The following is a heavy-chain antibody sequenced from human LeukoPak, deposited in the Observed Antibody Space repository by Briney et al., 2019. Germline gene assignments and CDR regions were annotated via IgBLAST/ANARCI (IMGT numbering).Heavy chain of an antibody. CDR1: GGSISGYY. D-gene: IGHD1-26*01. Sequence: SETLSLTCTVSGGSISGYYWSWIRQPPGKGLEWIGYIYYSGSTNYNPSLKSRVTISIDTSKNQFSLKVSSVTAADTAVYYCASRRVGAFDYWGQGTLVTVSS. CDR2: IYYSGST. CDR3: ASRRVGAFDY. J-gene: IGHJ4*02. V-gene: IGHV4-59*08.